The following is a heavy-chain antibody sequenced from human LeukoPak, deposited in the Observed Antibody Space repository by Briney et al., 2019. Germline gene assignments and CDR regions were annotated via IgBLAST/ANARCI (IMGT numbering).Heavy chain of an antibody. CDR1: GFTFSSYS. D-gene: IGHD3-22*01. CDR3: ARAERYYDSTTFDY. Sequence: GGSLRLSCAASGFTFSSYSMNWVRQAPGKGLEWVSSISSSSSYIYYADSVKGRFTISRDNAKNSLYLQMNSLRAEDTAVYYCARAERYYDSTTFDYWGPGTLVTVSS. J-gene: IGHJ4*02. CDR2: ISSSSSYI. V-gene: IGHV3-21*01.